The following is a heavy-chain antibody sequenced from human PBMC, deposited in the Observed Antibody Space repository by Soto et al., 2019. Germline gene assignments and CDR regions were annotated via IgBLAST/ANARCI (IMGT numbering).Heavy chain of an antibody. D-gene: IGHD5-12*01. V-gene: IGHV1-2*04. CDR1: GYTFTGYY. CDR2: INPNSGGT. Sequence: ASVKVSCKASGYTFTGYYMHWVRQAPGQGLEWMGWINPNSGGTNYAQKFQGWVTMTRDTSISTAYMELSRLRSDDTAVYYCEREVRGYGYRRDAFDIWGQGKMLTVS. CDR3: EREVRGYGYRRDAFDI. J-gene: IGHJ3*02.